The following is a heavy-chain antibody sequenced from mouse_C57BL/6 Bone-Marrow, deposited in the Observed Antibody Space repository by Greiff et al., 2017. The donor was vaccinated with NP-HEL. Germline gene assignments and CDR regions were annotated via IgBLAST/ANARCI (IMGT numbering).Heavy chain of an antibody. CDR1: GFTFSDYG. CDR3: ARLYPPGY. Sequence: VQLKESGGGLVKPGGSLKLSCAASGFTFSDYGMHWVRQAPEKGLEWVAYISSGSSTIYCADTVKGRFTISRDNAKNTLFLQMTSLRSEDTAMYYCARLYPPGYWGQGTTLTVSS. J-gene: IGHJ2*01. D-gene: IGHD2-3*01. V-gene: IGHV5-17*01. CDR2: ISSGSSTI.